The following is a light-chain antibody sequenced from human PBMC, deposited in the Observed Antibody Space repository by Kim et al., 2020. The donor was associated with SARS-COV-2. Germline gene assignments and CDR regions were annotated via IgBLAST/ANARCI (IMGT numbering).Light chain of an antibody. CDR2: SNN. J-gene: IGLJ2*01. V-gene: IGLV1-44*01. Sequence: GQRVTISCSGISSNIGRNTVNWYQQRPGTAPKHLIYSNNQRPSGVPDRFSGSKSGTSASLAISGLQSEDEADYYCAAWDDSLNGVVFGGGTQLTVL. CDR1: SSNIGRNT. CDR3: AAWDDSLNGVV.